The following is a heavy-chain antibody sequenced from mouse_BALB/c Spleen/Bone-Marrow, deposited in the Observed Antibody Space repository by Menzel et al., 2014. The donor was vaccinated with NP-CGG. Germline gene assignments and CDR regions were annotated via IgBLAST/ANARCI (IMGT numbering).Heavy chain of an antibody. J-gene: IGHJ2*01. CDR3: ARGGISVDY. V-gene: IGHV1-80*01. CDR2: IYPGDGDT. Sequence: VQLQQSGAELVRPGSSVKISCESSGYVFXTYWINWVKQRPGQGLEWIGQIYPGDGDTDYNGKFKDKATLTADKSSNTAYMQLSSLTSEDSAVYFCARGGISVDYWGQGTTLTVSS. CDR1: GYVFXTYW.